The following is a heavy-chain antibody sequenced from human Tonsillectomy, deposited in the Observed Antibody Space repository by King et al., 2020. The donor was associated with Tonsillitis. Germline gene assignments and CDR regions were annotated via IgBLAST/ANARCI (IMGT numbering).Heavy chain of an antibody. D-gene: IGHD2-21*01. CDR3: ARPNSILRFRENNWFDP. J-gene: IGHJ5*02. CDR2: IYYSGST. CDR1: GGSISSSSYY. V-gene: IGHV4-39*01. Sequence: QLQESGPGLVKPSETLSLTCTVSGGSISSSSYYWGWIRQPPGKGLEWIGSIYYSGSTYYNPSLKSRVTISVDTSKNQFSLKLSSVTAADTAVYYCARPNSILRFRENNWFDPWGQGTLVTVSS.